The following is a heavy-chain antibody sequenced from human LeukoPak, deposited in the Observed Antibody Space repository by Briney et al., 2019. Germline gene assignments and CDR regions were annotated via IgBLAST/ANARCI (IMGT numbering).Heavy chain of an antibody. CDR1: GYPFTTYG. V-gene: IGHV1-18*01. D-gene: IGHD3-3*01. CDR3: ARDVPDFWSGFDH. J-gene: IGHJ4*02. Sequence: GASVKVACKASGYPFTTYGLSWVRQAPGQGLEWMGQIGGNDGDTTYAQKFQGRVTMTTDTGTTTAYMELTSLTSDDTAVYYCARDVPDFWSGFDHWGQGTLVTVSP. CDR2: IGGNDGDT.